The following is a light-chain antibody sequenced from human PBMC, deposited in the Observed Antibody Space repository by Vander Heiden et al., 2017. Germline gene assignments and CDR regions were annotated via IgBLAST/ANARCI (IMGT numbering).Light chain of an antibody. CDR1: NIGSKN. CDR3: QVWDINTALYV. V-gene: IGLV3-9*01. Sequence: SYKLPHPLPVSVALGQTDRITCGGNNIGSKNVHWYQQKPGQAPVLVIYRDSNRPSGIPERFSGSNSGNTATLTISRAQAGDEADYYCQVWDINTALYVFGTGTKVTVL. J-gene: IGLJ1*01. CDR2: RDS.